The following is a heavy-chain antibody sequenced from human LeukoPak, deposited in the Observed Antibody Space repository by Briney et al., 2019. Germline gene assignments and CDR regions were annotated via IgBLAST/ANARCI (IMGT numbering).Heavy chain of an antibody. CDR3: AKDEAAMVIFLNF. Sequence: GGSLRLSCAASGFTFSSYAMGWVRQAPGKGLEWVSAISGSGGSTYYADSVKGRFTITRDNSKNTLYLQMNSLRAEDTAVYYCAKDEAAMVIFLNFWGQGTLVTVSS. V-gene: IGHV3-23*01. J-gene: IGHJ4*02. D-gene: IGHD5-18*01. CDR1: GFTFSSYA. CDR2: ISGSGGST.